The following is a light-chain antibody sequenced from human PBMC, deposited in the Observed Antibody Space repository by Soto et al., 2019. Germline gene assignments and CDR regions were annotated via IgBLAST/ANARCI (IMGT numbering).Light chain of an antibody. CDR2: EVS. V-gene: IGLV2-8*01. J-gene: IGLJ1*01. Sequence: QSVLTQPPSASGSPGQSVTISCTGTSSDVGKYDYVSWFQHHPGKAPKLIIYEVSKRPSGVPDRFSGSKSGNTASLTISGLQAEDEADYYCMSYTGSAARVFGTGTKVTVL. CDR3: MSYTGSAARV. CDR1: SSDVGKYDY.